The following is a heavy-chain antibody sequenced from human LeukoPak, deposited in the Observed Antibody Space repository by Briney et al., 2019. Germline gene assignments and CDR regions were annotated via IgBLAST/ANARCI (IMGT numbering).Heavy chain of an antibody. CDR1: GYSISSGYY. J-gene: IGHJ2*01. CDR3: ASPYCSSTSCYPEWYFDL. V-gene: IGHV4-38-2*01. CDR2: IYHSGST. D-gene: IGHD2-2*01. Sequence: PSETLSLTCAVSGYSISSGYYWGCIRQPPGKGLEWIGSIYHSGSTYYNPSLKSRVTISVDTSKHQFSLKLSSVPAADTAVYYGASPYCSSTSCYPEWYFDLWGRGTLVTVSS.